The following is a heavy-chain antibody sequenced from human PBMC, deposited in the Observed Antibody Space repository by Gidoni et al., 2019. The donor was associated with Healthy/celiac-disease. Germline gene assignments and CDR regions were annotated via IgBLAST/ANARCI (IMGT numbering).Heavy chain of an antibody. CDR2: IYYSGST. J-gene: IGHJ4*02. V-gene: IGHV4-39*01. CDR1: GCSISSSSYY. CDR3: ASPRDGYNPVV. D-gene: IGHD5-12*01. Sequence: QLQLQESGPGLVKPSETLSLTCTVSGCSISSSSYYWGWIRQPPGKGLEWIGSIYYSGSTYYNPSLKSRVTISVDTSKNQFSLKLSSVTAADTAVYYCASPRDGYNPVVWGQGTLVTVSS.